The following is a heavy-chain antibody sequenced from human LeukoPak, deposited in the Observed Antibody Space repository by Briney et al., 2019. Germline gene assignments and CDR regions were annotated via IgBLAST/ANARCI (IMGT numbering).Heavy chain of an antibody. CDR3: AKGPKEGGLNYYDSSGYYQGAFDI. CDR2: ISSSSSYI. D-gene: IGHD3-22*01. J-gene: IGHJ3*02. Sequence: GGSLRLSCAASGFTFSNYNMNWVRQAPGKGLEWVSSISSSSSYIYYADSVKGRFTISRDNAKNSLYLQMNSLRAEDTAVYYCAKGPKEGGLNYYDSSGYYQGAFDIWGQGTMVTVSS. V-gene: IGHV3-21*04. CDR1: GFTFSNYN.